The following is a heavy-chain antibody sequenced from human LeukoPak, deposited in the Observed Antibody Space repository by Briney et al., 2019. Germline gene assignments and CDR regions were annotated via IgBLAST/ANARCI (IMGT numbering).Heavy chain of an antibody. J-gene: IGHJ4*02. CDR3: GRGNDF. CDR1: GFTFSSYW. V-gene: IGHV3-7*01. D-gene: IGHD3-3*01. CDR2: IKEDASAQ. Sequence: GGSLRLSCAASGFTFSSYWMTWVRQAPGKGLEWVANIKEDASAQHYVDSVKGRFTISRDNAKNSLYLQMNSLRAEDTAVYYCGRGNDFWGQGTLVTVS.